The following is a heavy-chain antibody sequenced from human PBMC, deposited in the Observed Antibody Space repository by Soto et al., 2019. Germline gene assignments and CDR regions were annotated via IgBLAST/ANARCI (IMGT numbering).Heavy chain of an antibody. D-gene: IGHD1-1*01. V-gene: IGHV4-34*01. J-gene: IGHJ2*01. Sequence: QVQLQQWGAGLLKPSETLSLTCAVYGGSFSGYYWSWIRQPPGKGLEWIGEINHSGSTNYNPSLKSRVTIPVDTSKHQFSLKLSSVTAADTAVYYCARARRGGLERQKRWYFDLWGRGTLVTVSS. CDR1: GGSFSGYY. CDR3: ARARRGGLERQKRWYFDL. CDR2: INHSGST.